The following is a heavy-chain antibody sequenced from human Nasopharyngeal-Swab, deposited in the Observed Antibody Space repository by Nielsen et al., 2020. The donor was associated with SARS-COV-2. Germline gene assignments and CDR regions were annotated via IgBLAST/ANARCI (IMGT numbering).Heavy chain of an antibody. CDR3: ARDRNSYGSLYNWFDP. CDR2: IYTSGST. J-gene: IGHJ5*02. CDR1: GGSISSGSYY. D-gene: IGHD5-18*01. V-gene: IGHV4-61*02. Sequence: LRLSCTVSGGSISSGSYYWSWILQPAGKGLEWIGRIYTSGSTNYNPSLKSRVTISVDTSKNKFSLKLSSVTAADTAVYYCARDRNSYGSLYNWFDPWGQGTLVTVSS.